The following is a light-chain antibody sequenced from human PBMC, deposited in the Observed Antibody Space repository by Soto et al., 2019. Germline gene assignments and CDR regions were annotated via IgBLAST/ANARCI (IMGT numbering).Light chain of an antibody. V-gene: IGKV3-20*01. CDR2: GAS. Sequence: EIVLTQSPGTLSLSPGESATLSCRASQSVSGSYLAWYRQKPGQAPRLLIFGASSRATAIPDRFSGSGSGTDFTLTISRLEPEDFAVYYCQQYGSSPLTFGGGTKVEI. J-gene: IGKJ4*01. CDR3: QQYGSSPLT. CDR1: QSVSGSY.